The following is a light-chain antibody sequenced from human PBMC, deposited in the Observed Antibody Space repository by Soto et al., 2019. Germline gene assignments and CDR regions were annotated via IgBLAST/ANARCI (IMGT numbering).Light chain of an antibody. V-gene: IGLV1-40*01. CDR3: QSYDSSLSGFV. CDR1: SSNIGSGYD. Sequence: SVLTQPPSVSGAPGQRVTISCTGSSSNIGSGYDVHWYQQLPGTAPKLLIYDDFNRPSGVPDRFSGSKSGTSASLAITGLQAEDETDYYCQSYDSSLSGFVFGTGTKLTVL. CDR2: DDF. J-gene: IGLJ1*01.